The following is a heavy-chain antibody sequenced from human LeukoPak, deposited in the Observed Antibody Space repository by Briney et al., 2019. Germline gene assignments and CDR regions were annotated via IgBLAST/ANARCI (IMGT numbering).Heavy chain of an antibody. J-gene: IGHJ6*03. CDR1: GFTFSGYA. CDR3: AKDRARYYYYYYRDV. Sequence: GSLRLSCAASGFTFSGYAMHWVRQAPGKGLDWVAVISYDGSDTYYADSVKGRFTISRDNSKDTLYLQMNSLRPEDTAVYYCAKDRARYYYYYYRDVWGKGTTVTVSS. CDR2: ISYDGSDT. V-gene: IGHV3-30*04.